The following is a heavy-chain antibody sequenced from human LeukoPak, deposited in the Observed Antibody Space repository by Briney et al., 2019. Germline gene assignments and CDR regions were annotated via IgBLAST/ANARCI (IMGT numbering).Heavy chain of an antibody. V-gene: IGHV3-23*01. Sequence: PGGSLRLSCAASGLTFNTYPMAWVRQAPGKGLEWVSRISGGGDTTYYTDSVKGRFTISRDNSKNTLVLQMNSLRAEDTAIYFCATDSNPFDFWGQGTLVTVSS. CDR2: ISGGGDTT. J-gene: IGHJ4*02. CDR3: ATDSNPFDF. D-gene: IGHD6-13*01. CDR1: GLTFNTYP.